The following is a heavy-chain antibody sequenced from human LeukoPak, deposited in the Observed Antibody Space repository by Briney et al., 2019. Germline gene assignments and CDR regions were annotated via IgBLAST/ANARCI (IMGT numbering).Heavy chain of an antibody. CDR1: GFTFSSYW. Sequence: HSGGSLRLSCAASGFTFSSYWMSWVRQAPGKGLEWVANIKQDGSEKYYVDSVKGRFTISRDNTKNSLYLQMNSLRAEDTAVYYCAKDLRDRGLRLRYYYMDVWGKGTTVTISS. CDR3: AKDLRDRGLRLRYYYMDV. CDR2: IKQDGSEK. J-gene: IGHJ6*03. V-gene: IGHV3-7*03. D-gene: IGHD5-12*01.